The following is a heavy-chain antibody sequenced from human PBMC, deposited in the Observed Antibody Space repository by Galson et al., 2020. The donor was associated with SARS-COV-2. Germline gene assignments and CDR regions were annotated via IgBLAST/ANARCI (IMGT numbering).Heavy chain of an antibody. CDR3: ARDPDSGSYHHDAFDI. J-gene: IGHJ3*02. CDR1: GFTFSSYA. V-gene: IGHV3-30-3*01. Sequence: SLRLSCAASGFTFSSYAMHWVRQAPGKGLEWVAVISYDGSNKYYADSVKGRFTISRDNSKNTLYLQMNSLRAEDTAVYYCARDPDSGSYHHDAFDIWGQGTMVTVSS. CDR2: ISYDGSNK. D-gene: IGHD1-26*01.